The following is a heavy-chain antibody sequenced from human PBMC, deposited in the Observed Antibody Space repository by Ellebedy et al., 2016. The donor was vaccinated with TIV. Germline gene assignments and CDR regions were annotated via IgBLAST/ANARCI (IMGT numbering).Heavy chain of an antibody. CDR2: INQYGSGK. CDR3: ERDSSDWPQIDY. Sequence: GESLKISCGASGFIFSSYWMSWVRQAPGKGLEWVANINQYGSGKNYVDSVKGRFTISRDNARNSVHLQMNSLRAEDTAVYYCERDSSDWPQIDYWGQGTLVTVSS. J-gene: IGHJ4*02. D-gene: IGHD6-19*01. CDR1: GFIFSSYW. V-gene: IGHV3-7*03.